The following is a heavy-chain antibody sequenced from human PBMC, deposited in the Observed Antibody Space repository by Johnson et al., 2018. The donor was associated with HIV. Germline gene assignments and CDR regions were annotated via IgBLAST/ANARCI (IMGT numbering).Heavy chain of an antibody. Sequence: QVQLVESGGAVVQPGGSLRLSCAASGFTFSSYAMHWVRQAPGKGLEWVAVISYDGSNKYYADSVRGQFTISRDNSKNTLYLQMNSLRAEDTAVYYCARDRFPYYDFWSGYYRGAFDIWGQGTMVTVSS. CDR1: GFTFSSYA. D-gene: IGHD3-3*01. V-gene: IGHV3-30*04. CDR2: ISYDGSNK. J-gene: IGHJ3*02. CDR3: ARDRFPYYDFWSGYYRGAFDI.